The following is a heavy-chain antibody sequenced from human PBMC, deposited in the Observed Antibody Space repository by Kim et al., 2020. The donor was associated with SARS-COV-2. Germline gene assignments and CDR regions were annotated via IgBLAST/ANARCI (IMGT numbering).Heavy chain of an antibody. V-gene: IGHV3-74*01. CDR2: IKSDGSDT. CDR3: ARGSFQQGFDP. Sequence: GGSLRLSCEASGFAFSSYWMNWVRQGPGKCLVWVSRIKSDGSDTHYADSVKGRFTISRDNAKNTLHLQLNSLGVEDTAIYYCARGSFQQGFDPWGQGTLVTVSS. CDR1: GFAFSSYW. D-gene: IGHD6-13*01. J-gene: IGHJ5*02.